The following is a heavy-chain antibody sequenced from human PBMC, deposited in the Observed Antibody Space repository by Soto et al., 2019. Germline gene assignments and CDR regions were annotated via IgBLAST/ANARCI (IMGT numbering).Heavy chain of an antibody. Sequence: EVQLFESGGGLVEPGESLRLSCAASGVIFKDFAMSWVRQAPGKGLEWVSTITTSDDITYSADSVRGRFTISRDNSANTLFLHMSSLRVDDTATYYCTKGDSSGYSDPSSGHSTPDHWGQGTLLTVSS. J-gene: IGHJ5*02. CDR3: TKGDSSGYSDPSSGHSTPDH. D-gene: IGHD3-3*01. V-gene: IGHV3-23*01. CDR2: ITTSDDIT. CDR1: GVIFKDFA.